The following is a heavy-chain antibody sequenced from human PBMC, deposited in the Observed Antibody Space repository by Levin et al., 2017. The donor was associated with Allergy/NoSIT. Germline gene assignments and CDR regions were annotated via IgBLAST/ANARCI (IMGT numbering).Heavy chain of an antibody. CDR3: ARHYSSSSGFDY. CDR1: GFSFSSYW. D-gene: IGHD6-6*01. V-gene: IGHV3-7*01. CDR2: IKQDGSEK. Sequence: GESLKISCAASGFSFSSYWMSWVRQAPGKGLEWVANIKQDGSEKYYVDSVKGRFTISRDNAKNSLYLQMNSLRAEDTAVYYCARHYSSSSGFDYWGQGTLVTVSS. J-gene: IGHJ4*02.